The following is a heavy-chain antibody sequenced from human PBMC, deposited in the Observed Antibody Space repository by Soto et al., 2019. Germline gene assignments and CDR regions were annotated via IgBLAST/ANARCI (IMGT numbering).Heavy chain of an antibody. CDR1: GFTFSNDW. D-gene: IGHD3-10*01. Sequence: EVQLVESGGGLGKPGGSLRLSCAASGFTFSNDWMSWVRQAPGKGLDWVGRIKSKTDGGTTDYAAPVKGRFTISRDDSKYTLYLQMNSLKTEHTAVYYCTTELVLAYVDYWGQGTLVTVSS. J-gene: IGHJ4*02. CDR3: TTELVLAYVDY. V-gene: IGHV3-15*01. CDR2: IKSKTDGGTT.